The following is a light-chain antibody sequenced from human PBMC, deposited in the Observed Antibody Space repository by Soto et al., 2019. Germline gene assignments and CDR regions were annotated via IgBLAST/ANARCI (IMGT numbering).Light chain of an antibody. V-gene: IGLV2-14*03. CDR3: SSYTSSSTPYV. CDR1: SSDVGGYDY. Sequence: QSVLTRPASVSGSPGQSITISCIGTSSDVGGYDYVSWYQQHPGKAPKLMIYEVRNRPSGVSNRFSGSKSDNTASLTISGLQAEDEADYYCSSYTSSSTPYVFGTGTKVTVL. CDR2: EVR. J-gene: IGLJ1*01.